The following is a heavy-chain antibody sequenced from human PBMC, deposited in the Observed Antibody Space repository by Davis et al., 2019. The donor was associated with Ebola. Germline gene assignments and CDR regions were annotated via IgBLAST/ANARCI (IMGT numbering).Heavy chain of an antibody. CDR2: INHSGST. CDR3: ARGYSYPGPFDY. CDR1: GGSFSGYY. Sequence: PSETLSLTCAVYGGSFSGYYWSWIRQPPGKGLEWIGEINHSGSTNYNPSLKSRVTISVDKSKNQFSLKLSSVTAADTAVYYCARGYSYPGPFDYWGQGTLVTVSS. J-gene: IGHJ4*02. D-gene: IGHD5-18*01. V-gene: IGHV4-34*01.